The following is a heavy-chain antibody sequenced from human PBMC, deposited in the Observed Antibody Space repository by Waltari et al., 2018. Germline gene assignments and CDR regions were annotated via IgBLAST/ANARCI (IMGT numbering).Heavy chain of an antibody. CDR1: GFTFSSYW. J-gene: IGHJ3*02. CDR3: ARRAVGNWIPGAFDI. Sequence: EVQLVASGGGLVQPGGSLRLSCAASGFTFSSYWMSWVRQAPGKGLEWVANIKQDGSEKYYVDSVKGRFTISRDNAKNSLYLQMNSLRAEDTAVYYCARRAVGNWIPGAFDIWGQGTMVTVSS. D-gene: IGHD1-20*01. V-gene: IGHV3-7*01. CDR2: IKQDGSEK.